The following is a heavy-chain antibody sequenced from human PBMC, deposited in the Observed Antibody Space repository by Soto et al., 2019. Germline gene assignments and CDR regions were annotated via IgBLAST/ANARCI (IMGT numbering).Heavy chain of an antibody. CDR1: GGSISRAGYS. J-gene: IGHJ4*02. D-gene: IGHD2-21*02. Sequence: QLQLQESGSRLVKPSQTLSLTCAVSGGSISRAGYSWSWIRQSPGKGLEWIGYIYNSGRTFYNPSLKSRLTISVDRSKNQLSLQLNSLTAADTAVYYCASSRVVTTYFDYWGQGTLVTVSS. CDR2: IYNSGRT. CDR3: ASSRVVTTYFDY. V-gene: IGHV4-30-2*06.